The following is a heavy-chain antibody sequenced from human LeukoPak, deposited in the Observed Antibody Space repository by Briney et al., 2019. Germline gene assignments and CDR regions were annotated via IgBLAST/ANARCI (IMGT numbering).Heavy chain of an antibody. J-gene: IGHJ4*02. CDR3: ARRPSAYYDSGSSPFSFDY. V-gene: IGHV5-51*01. CDR2: IYPGDSDT. CDR1: GYSFTDYW. D-gene: IGHD3-10*01. Sequence: HGESLKISCKGSGYSFTDYWIDWVRQMPGKGLEWMGTIYPGDSDTRYSPSFQGQVTISADKSISTAYLQWSSLKASDTAMYYCARRPSAYYDSGSSPFSFDYWGQGTLVTVSS.